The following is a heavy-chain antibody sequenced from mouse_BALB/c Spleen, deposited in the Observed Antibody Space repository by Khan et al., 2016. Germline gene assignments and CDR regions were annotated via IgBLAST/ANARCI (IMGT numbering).Heavy chain of an antibody. J-gene: IGHJ3*01. CDR3: AREEGNLAY. V-gene: IGHV5-9-3*01. CDR1: GFTFSNYA. Sequence: EVELVESGGGLVKPGGSLKLSCAASGFTFSNYAMSWVRQTPEKRLGWVATISSGGSYTYYPDSVKGRFTISRDNAKNTLYLQMSSLRSEDTAMYYCAREEGNLAYWGQGTLVTVSA. CDR2: ISSGGSYT.